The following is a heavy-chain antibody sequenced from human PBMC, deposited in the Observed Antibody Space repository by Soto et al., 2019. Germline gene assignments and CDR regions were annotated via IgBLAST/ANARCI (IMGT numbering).Heavy chain of an antibody. Sequence: SETLSLTWAVYGGSFSGYYWSWIRQPPGKGLEWIGEINHSGSTNYNPSLKSRVTISVDTSKNQFSLKLSSVTAADTAVYYCARRIAVAGTGAWNYWGQGTLVTVSS. D-gene: IGHD6-19*01. CDR3: ARRIAVAGTGAWNY. V-gene: IGHV4-34*01. CDR1: GGSFSGYY. J-gene: IGHJ4*02. CDR2: INHSGST.